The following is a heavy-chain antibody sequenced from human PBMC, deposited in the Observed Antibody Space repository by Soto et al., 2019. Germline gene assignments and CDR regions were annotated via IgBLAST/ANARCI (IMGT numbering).Heavy chain of an antibody. Sequence: QVQLVESGGGVVQPGRSLRLSCAASGFTFSSYGMHWVRQAPGKGLEWVAVIWYDGSNKYYADSVKGRFTISRDNSKNTLYLQMNSLRAEDTAVYYCARAQQLDFFDPWGQGTLVNVSS. CDR2: IWYDGSNK. D-gene: IGHD6-13*01. V-gene: IGHV3-33*01. CDR3: ARAQQLDFFDP. J-gene: IGHJ5*02. CDR1: GFTFSSYG.